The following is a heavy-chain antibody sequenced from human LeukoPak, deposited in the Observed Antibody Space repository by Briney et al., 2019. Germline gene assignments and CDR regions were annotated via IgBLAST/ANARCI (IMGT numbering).Heavy chain of an antibody. Sequence: GRSLRLSCAASGFTFSSYGMHWGRQAPGKGLEWVAVIWYDGSNKYYADSVKGRFTISRDNSKNTLYLQMNSLRAEDTAVYYCARGPLYYFDYWGQGTLVTVSS. CDR3: ARGPLYYFDY. CDR2: IWYDGSNK. J-gene: IGHJ4*02. D-gene: IGHD2-15*01. V-gene: IGHV3-33*01. CDR1: GFTFSSYG.